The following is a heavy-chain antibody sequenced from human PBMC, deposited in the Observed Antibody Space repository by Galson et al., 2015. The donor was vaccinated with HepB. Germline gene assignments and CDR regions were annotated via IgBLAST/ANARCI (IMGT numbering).Heavy chain of an antibody. CDR2: ISYDGSNK. D-gene: IGHD3-10*01. V-gene: IGHV3-30*18. Sequence: SLRLSCAASGFTFSSYGMHWVRQAPGKGLEWVAVISYDGSNKYYADSVKGRFTISRDNSKNTLYLQMNSLRAEDTAVYYCAKGEGGSVYGMDVWGQGTTVTVSS. CDR1: GFTFSSYG. CDR3: AKGEGGSVYGMDV. J-gene: IGHJ6*02.